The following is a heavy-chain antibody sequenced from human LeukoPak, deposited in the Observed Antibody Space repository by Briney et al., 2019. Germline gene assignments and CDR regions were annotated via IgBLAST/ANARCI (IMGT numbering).Heavy chain of an antibody. CDR2: IYYSGST. Sequence: SETLSLTCAVYGGSFSGYYWGWIRQPPGKGLEWIGSIYYSGSTYYKPSLKSRVTISVDTSENQFSLKLSSVTAADTAVYYCARHEPLAVSGTFGMDVWGQGTTVTVSS. D-gene: IGHD6-19*01. CDR1: GGSFSGYY. V-gene: IGHV4-39*01. CDR3: ARHEPLAVSGTFGMDV. J-gene: IGHJ6*02.